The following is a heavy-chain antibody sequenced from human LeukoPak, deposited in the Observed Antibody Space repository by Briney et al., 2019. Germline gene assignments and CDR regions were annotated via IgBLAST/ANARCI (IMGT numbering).Heavy chain of an antibody. D-gene: IGHD5-12*01. Sequence: SETLSLTCTVSGGSISSSSYYWGWIRQPPGKGLEWIGSIYYSGSTYYNPSLKSRVTISVDTSKNQFSLKLSSVTAADTAVYYCARGRVATIGYWGQGTLVTVSS. CDR3: ARGRVATIGY. CDR2: IYYSGST. J-gene: IGHJ4*02. V-gene: IGHV4-39*07. CDR1: GGSISSSSYY.